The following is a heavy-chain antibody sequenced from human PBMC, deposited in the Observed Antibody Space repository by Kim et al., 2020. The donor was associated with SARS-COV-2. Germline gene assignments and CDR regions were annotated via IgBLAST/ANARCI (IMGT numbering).Heavy chain of an antibody. CDR3: ARAKSTGLLVKFGAFDS. CDR2: IYPSGTT. Sequence: SETLSLTCTVSDFSVASGYYWAWIRQPPGKGLGWIGSIYPSGTTYYTPSLKSRLTMSVDTSKNHFSLKLTSVTAADTAIYYCARAKSTGLLVKFGAFDSWGRGTLVTVSS. V-gene: IGHV4-38-2*02. CDR1: DFSVASGYY. D-gene: IGHD2-21*01. J-gene: IGHJ5*01.